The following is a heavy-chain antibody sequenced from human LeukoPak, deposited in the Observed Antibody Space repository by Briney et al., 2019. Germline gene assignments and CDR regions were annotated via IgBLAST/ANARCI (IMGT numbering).Heavy chain of an antibody. CDR2: ISAYNGNT. V-gene: IGHV1-18*01. CDR3: ASVGPTTGFDY. CDR1: GYTFTSYG. J-gene: IGHJ4*02. D-gene: IGHD4-17*01. Sequence: SVKVSCKASGYTFTSYGISWMRQAPGKGLEWMGWISAYNGNTNYAQKLQGRVTMTTDTSTSTAYMELRSLRSDDTAVYYCASVGPTTGFDYWGQGTLVTVSS.